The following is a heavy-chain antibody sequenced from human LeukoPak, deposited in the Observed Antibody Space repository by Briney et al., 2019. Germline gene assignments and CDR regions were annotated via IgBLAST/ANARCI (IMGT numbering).Heavy chain of an antibody. CDR2: NSWNSGSI. J-gene: IGHJ6*02. V-gene: IGHV3-9*01. D-gene: IGHD2-15*01. CDR1: GFTFEDYA. CDR3: AKEGPLYCSGGSCYSQYGMDV. Sequence: SGGSLRLSCAASGFTFEDYAMHWVRHAPGKGLEWVSGNSWNSGSIGYADSVKGRFTISRDNAKNSVYLQMNSLRAEDTALYYCAKEGPLYCSGGSCYSQYGMDVWGQGTTVTVSS.